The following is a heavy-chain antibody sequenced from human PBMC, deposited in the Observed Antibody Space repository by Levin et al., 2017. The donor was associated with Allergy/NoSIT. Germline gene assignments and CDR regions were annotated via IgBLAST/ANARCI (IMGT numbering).Heavy chain of an antibody. CDR1: GYTFTSYY. V-gene: IGHV1-46*01. D-gene: IGHD5-12*01. Sequence: WASVKVSCKASGYTFTSYYMHWVRQAPGQGLEWMGIINPSGGSTSYAQKFQGRVTMTRDTSTSTVYMELSSLRSEDTAVYYCARDTTPPISTGHSGYAFDYWGQGTLVTVSS. CDR2: INPSGGST. J-gene: IGHJ4*02. CDR3: ARDTTPPISTGHSGYAFDY.